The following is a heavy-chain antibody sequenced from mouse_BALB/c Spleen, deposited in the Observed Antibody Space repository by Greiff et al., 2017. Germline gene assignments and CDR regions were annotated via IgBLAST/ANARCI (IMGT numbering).Heavy chain of an antibody. Sequence: QVTLKVSGPGILQPSQTLSLTCSFSGFSLSTSGMGVGWIRQPSGKGLEWLAHIWWDDDKYYNTALKSGLTISKDTSKNQVFLKIASVDTADTATYYCARMRSLYGYGRECGMDYWGQGTSVTVSS. CDR3: ARMRSLYGYGRECGMDY. D-gene: IGHD2-2*01. CDR1: GFSLSTSGMG. CDR2: IWWDDDK. J-gene: IGHJ4*01. V-gene: IGHV8-8*01.